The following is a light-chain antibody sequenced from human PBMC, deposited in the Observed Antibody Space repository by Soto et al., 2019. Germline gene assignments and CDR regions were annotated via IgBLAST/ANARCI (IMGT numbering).Light chain of an antibody. CDR2: DVS. V-gene: IGLV2-14*01. CDR3: SSYTSSSTVV. CDR1: SSDVGGYNY. J-gene: IGLJ2*01. Sequence: QSALTQPASVSESPGQSITISCTGTSSDVGGYNYVSWYQQHPGKAPKLMIYDVSNRPSGVSNRFSGSKSGNTASLPISGLQAEEEADYYCSSYTSSSTVVFGGGTKLTVL.